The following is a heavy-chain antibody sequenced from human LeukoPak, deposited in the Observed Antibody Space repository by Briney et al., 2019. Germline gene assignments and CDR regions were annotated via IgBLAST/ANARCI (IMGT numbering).Heavy chain of an antibody. V-gene: IGHV3-48*03. CDR1: GFTFSSYE. CDR2: ISSSGSTI. Sequence: GGSLRLSCAASGFTFSSYEMNWVRHAPGKGREWVSYISSSGSTIYYADSVKGRFTISRDNAKNSLYLQMNSLRAEDTAVYYCARATSPAYYYMDVWGKGTTVTVSS. CDR3: ARATSPAYYYMDV. J-gene: IGHJ6*03.